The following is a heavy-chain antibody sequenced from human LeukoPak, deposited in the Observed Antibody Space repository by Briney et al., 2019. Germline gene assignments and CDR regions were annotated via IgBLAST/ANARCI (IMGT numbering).Heavy chain of an antibody. CDR3: AKGDTATPPGY. D-gene: IGHD5-18*01. V-gene: IGHV3-43*02. CDR1: GFTFYDYA. Sequence: PGGSVSLFCAASGFTFYDYAMHWVRQAPGEGLEWVSLISGWGGSTYYADSVKGRLTISREHSTHSLYLQMNSLRAEDTALYYCAKGDTATPPGYWGQGTLVTVSS. J-gene: IGHJ4*02. CDR2: ISGWGGST.